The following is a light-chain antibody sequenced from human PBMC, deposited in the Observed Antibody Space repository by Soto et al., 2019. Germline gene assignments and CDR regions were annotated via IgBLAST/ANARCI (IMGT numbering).Light chain of an antibody. J-gene: IGKJ1*01. V-gene: IGKV1-27*01. CDR2: AAS. CDR1: QGISNY. CDR3: QKYNSAPWT. Sequence: DIQMTQSPSSLSASVGDRVTITCRASQGISNYLAWYQQKPVKVPKLLIYAASALQSGVPFRFSGSGSGTDFTLTISSLQPEDVGTYYCQKYNSAPWTFGQGTKVEIK.